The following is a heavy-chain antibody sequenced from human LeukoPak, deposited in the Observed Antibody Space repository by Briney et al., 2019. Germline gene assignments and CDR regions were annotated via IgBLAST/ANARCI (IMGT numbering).Heavy chain of an antibody. CDR1: GFTFSSYA. CDR3: ARAPSYSISNWFDP. Sequence: PGGSLSLSCAASGFTFSSYAMHWVRQAPGKGLEWVAVISYDGSNKYYADSVKGRFTISRDNSKNTLYLQMNSLRAEDTAVYYCARAPSYSISNWFDPWGQGTLVTVSS. D-gene: IGHD2-21*01. CDR2: ISYDGSNK. V-gene: IGHV3-30-3*01. J-gene: IGHJ5*02.